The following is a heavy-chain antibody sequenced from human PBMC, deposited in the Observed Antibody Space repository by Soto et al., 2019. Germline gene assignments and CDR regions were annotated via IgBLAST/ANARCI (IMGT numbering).Heavy chain of an antibody. D-gene: IGHD2-2*01. CDR1: GYTFSNYG. CDR3: ERVVPGAEAWFGP. CDR2: ISLYSDGT. J-gene: IGHJ5*02. V-gene: IGHV1-18*01. Sequence: ASVKVSCKTSGYTFSNYGITWVRQAPGQPLEWLGWISLYSDGTNYAQKFQGRVSMTTDTSTTTAYMELRSLRSDVTAAYYCERVVPGAEAWFGPWGQGTMVSVSS.